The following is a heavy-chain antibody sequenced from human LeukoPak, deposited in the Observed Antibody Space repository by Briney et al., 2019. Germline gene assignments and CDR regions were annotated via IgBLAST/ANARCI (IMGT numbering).Heavy chain of an antibody. V-gene: IGHV1-2*02. CDR1: GYTFSGYY. CDR3: ASQPYYFDSSGYYDY. J-gene: IGHJ4*02. Sequence: ASVKVSCKASGYTFSGYYMHWVRQAPGQGLEWMGWVNPNTGGTNYAQKFQGRVTMTRDTSISTTYMELSRLRSDDTAVYYCASQPYYFDSSGYYDYWGQGTLVTVSS. D-gene: IGHD3-22*01. CDR2: VNPNTGGT.